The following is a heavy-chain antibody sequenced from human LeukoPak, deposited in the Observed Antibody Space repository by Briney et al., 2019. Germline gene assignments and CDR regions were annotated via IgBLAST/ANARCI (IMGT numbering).Heavy chain of an antibody. CDR3: AREILRLGELSFDY. CDR1: GGSISSYY. CDR2: IYTSGST. J-gene: IGHJ4*02. D-gene: IGHD3-16*02. Sequence: PSETLSLTCTVSGGSISSYYWSWIRQPAGKGLEWIGRIYTSGSTNYNPSLKSRVTMSVDTSKNQFSLKLSSVTAADTAVYYCAREILRLGELSFDYWGQGTLVTVSS. V-gene: IGHV4-4*07.